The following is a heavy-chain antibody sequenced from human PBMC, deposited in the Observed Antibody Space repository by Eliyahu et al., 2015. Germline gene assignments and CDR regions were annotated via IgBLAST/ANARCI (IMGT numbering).Heavy chain of an antibody. V-gene: IGHV3-30*14. D-gene: IGHD3-10*01. J-gene: IGHJ6*03. Sequence: QVQLVESGGGVVQPGRSXRLSCAASGFXFRXYGXNWVRQSPGKGLEWVAFISKDAYGKFYADSLKDRYIISRDNSRNTMYLQINNLRTEDTALFYCTRSDDSGIDWGYDYMDVWGKGTTVIVSS. CDR1: GFXFRXYG. CDR3: TRSDDSGIDWGYDYMDV. CDR2: ISKDAYGK.